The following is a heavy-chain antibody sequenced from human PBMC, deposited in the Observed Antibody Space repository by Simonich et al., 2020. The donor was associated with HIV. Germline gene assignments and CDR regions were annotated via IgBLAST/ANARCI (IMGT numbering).Heavy chain of an antibody. V-gene: IGHV3-23*01. D-gene: IGHD3-3*01. CDR2: IRVSVGNT. Sequence: EVQLLEYGGGLVQPGGSLRLSCAASGFTFCSYAMIWGRQAPGKGLGGFSGIRVSVGNTDHAESVKGRFTIDRDNSKNTLYLQRNSLRAEDTAVYYCAKDRYYNFWSGYYDYWGQGTLVTVSS. CDR3: AKDRYYNFWSGYYDY. CDR1: GFTFCSYA. J-gene: IGHJ4*02.